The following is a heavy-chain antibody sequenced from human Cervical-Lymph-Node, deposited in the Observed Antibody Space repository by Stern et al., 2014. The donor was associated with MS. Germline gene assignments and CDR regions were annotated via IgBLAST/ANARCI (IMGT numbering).Heavy chain of an antibody. D-gene: IGHD4-23*01. CDR3: AGEHHGGNFAS. V-gene: IGHV1-69*01. Sequence: VQLVESGAEVKKPGSSVKVSCKVSGGPFSTNGISWVRQAPGQGLEWMGAIVPVFGRSTYAQKFQGRVTITADEVTTTAYLELSSLRSEDTALYYCAGEHHGGNFASWGQGTLVTVSS. CDR1: GGPFSTNG. J-gene: IGHJ4*02. CDR2: IVPVFGRS.